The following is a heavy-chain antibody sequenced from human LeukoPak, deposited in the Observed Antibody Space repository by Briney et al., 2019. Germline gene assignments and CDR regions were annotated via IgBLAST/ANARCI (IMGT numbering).Heavy chain of an antibody. CDR1: GGTFISYA. Sequence: ASVKVSCKASGGTFISYAISWVRQAPGQGLEWMGGIIPIFGTANYAQKFQGRVTITADESTSTAYMELSSLRSEDTAVYYCARVQYHEDFWSGYYYYYGMDVWGQGTTVTVSS. V-gene: IGHV1-69*01. CDR3: ARVQYHEDFWSGYYYYYGMDV. D-gene: IGHD3-3*01. J-gene: IGHJ6*02. CDR2: IIPIFGTA.